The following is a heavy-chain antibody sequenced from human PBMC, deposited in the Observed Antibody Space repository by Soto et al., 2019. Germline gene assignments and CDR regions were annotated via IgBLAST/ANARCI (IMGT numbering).Heavy chain of an antibody. D-gene: IGHD3-22*01. CDR1: GGSISSSNW. CDR2: IYHSGST. V-gene: IGHV4-4*02. Sequence: SETLSLTCAVSGGSISSSNWLSWVRQPPGKGLEWIGEIYHSGSTNYNPSLKSRVTISVDKSKNQFSLKLSSVTAADTAVYYCARSFDYDSRGYYYWYFDLWGRGTLVTVSS. CDR3: ARSFDYDSRGYYYWYFDL. J-gene: IGHJ2*01.